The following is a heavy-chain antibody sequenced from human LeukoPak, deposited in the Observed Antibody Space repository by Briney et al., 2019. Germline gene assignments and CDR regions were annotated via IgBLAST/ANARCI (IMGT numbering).Heavy chain of an antibody. V-gene: IGHV4-39*07. J-gene: IGHJ4*02. D-gene: IGHD1-7*01. Sequence: SETLSLTCIVPGGSISSSSYSWAWIRQPPGKGLEWIGTFYSGGSAYYNPSLTSRVSISKDTSDNQFSLRLYSVTAADTAVYYCARKQGGTMYDVWGQGTQVTVSS. CDR3: ARKQGGTMYDV. CDR2: FYSGGSA. CDR1: GGSISSSSYS.